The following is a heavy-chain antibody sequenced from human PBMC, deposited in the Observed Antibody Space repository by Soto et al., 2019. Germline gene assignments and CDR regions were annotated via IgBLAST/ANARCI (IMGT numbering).Heavy chain of an antibody. CDR3: ARVRRDGRGKYGMDV. CDR1: GYSFSNFY. J-gene: IGHJ6*02. Sequence: ASVKVSCKPSGYSFSNFYVHWVRQAPGQGLEWMGIIDPCSGTTSYTQKFQERVTMTRDTSMSTVYMELSRLRSEDTAVYYCARVRRDGRGKYGMDVWGQGTTVTVSS. CDR2: IDPCSGTT. D-gene: IGHD1-26*01. V-gene: IGHV1-46*01.